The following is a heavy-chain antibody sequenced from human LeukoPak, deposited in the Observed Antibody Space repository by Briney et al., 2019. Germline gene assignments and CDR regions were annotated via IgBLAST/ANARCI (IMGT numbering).Heavy chain of an antibody. CDR2: IYSSGSN. J-gene: IGHJ4*02. V-gene: IGHV4-4*07. D-gene: IGHD5-12*01. CDR1: GGSISGYF. Sequence: KSSETLSLTCTVSGGSISGYFWSWIRQPAGKGLEWIGRIYSSGSNNYNPSLKSRVTMSLDTSKNHFSLNLTSVTAADTAVYYCAREPTSGQEPTSGRPLDYWGQGTLVTVSS. CDR3: AREPTSGQEPTSGRPLDY.